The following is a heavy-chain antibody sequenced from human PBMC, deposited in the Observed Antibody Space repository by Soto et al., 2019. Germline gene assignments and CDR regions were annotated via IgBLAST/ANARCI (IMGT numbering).Heavy chain of an antibody. J-gene: IGHJ5*02. D-gene: IGHD2-15*01. CDR3: AKDLGVSCSGGSCYADNWFDP. Sequence: GGSLRLSCAASGFTFSSYGMHWVRQAPGKGLEWVAVISYDGSNKYYADSVKGRFTISRDNSKNTLYLQMNSLRAEDTAVYYCAKDLGVSCSGGSCYADNWFDPWGQGTLVTVSS. V-gene: IGHV3-30*18. CDR2: ISYDGSNK. CDR1: GFTFSSYG.